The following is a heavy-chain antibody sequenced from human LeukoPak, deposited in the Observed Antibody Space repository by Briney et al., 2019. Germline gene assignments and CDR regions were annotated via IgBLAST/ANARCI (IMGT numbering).Heavy chain of an antibody. CDR3: ARELDSSGYYPYFDY. CDR2: IWYDGSNK. D-gene: IGHD3-22*01. Sequence: GRSLRLSCAASGFTFSSYGMHWVRQAPGKGLEWVAVIWYDGSNKYYADSVKGRFTISRDNSKNTLYLQMNSLRAEDTAVYYCARELDSSGYYPYFDYWGQGTLVTVSS. V-gene: IGHV3-33*01. J-gene: IGHJ4*02. CDR1: GFTFSSYG.